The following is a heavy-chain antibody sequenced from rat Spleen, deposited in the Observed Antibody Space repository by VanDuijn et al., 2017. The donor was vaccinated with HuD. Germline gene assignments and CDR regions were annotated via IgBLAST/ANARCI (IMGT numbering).Heavy chain of an antibody. D-gene: IGHD1-11*01. Sequence: EVQLKESGPGLVQPSQTLSLTCTVSGFSLTDYSVHWVRQPPGKVLEWMGVMWRGGSTAYNSALKSRLCISRDTSKSQVFLKMNSLQTEDTAIYYCTRDRGGILPHWGQGVMVTVSS. CDR1: GFSLTDYS. J-gene: IGHJ2*01. CDR2: MWRGGST. CDR3: TRDRGGILPH. V-gene: IGHV2S63*01.